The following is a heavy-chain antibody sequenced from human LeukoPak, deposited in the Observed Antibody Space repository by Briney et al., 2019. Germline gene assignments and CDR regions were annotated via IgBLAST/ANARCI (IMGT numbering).Heavy chain of an antibody. CDR3: AKSEDSSWYGFDY. CDR2: ISGSGGST. J-gene: IGHJ4*02. Sequence: PGGSLRLSCAASEFTFSSYAMSWVRQAPGKGLEWVSAISGSGGSTYYADSVKGRFTISRDNSKNTLYLQMNSLRAEDTAVYYCAKSEDSSWYGFDYWGQGTLVTVSS. D-gene: IGHD6-13*01. CDR1: EFTFSSYA. V-gene: IGHV3-23*01.